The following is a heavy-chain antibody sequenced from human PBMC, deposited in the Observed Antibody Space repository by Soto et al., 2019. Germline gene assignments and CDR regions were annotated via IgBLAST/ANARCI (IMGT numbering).Heavy chain of an antibody. V-gene: IGHV3-30-3*01. J-gene: IGHJ5*02. CDR1: GFVFGSYA. D-gene: IGHD2-21*01. Sequence: GGSLRLSCAASGFVFGSYAMHWVRQAPGKGLEWVAVIMYDGNTEYYADSVKGRFTLSRDNSKNILSVQMNSLRAEDTAVYYCTRPTCDGGNCYFAHWGRGTLVTVSS. CDR3: TRPTCDGGNCYFAH. CDR2: IMYDGNTE.